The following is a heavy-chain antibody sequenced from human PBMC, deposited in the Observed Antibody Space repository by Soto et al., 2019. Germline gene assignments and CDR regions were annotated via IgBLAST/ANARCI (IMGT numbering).Heavy chain of an antibody. D-gene: IGHD5-18*01. CDR3: ARGRGYNYGPDY. V-gene: IGHV4-59*01. J-gene: IGHJ4*02. CDR2: IYSSAST. Sequence: WTWIRQPPGTGLEWIGYIYSSASTNYNPSLNSRVTISKDTSRNQFSLKLRSVTAADTAVYYCARGRGYNYGPDYWGQGTLVTVSS.